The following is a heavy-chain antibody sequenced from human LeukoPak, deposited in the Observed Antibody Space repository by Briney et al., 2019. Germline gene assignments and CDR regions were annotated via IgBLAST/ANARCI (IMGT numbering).Heavy chain of an antibody. V-gene: IGHV1-18*01. CDR3: ARVGINRLMWSGEKNYYYYMDV. D-gene: IGHD3-10*01. CDR1: GYTFSRYG. J-gene: IGHJ6*03. CDR2: ISAYNGYT. Sequence: ASVKVSCKASGYTFSRYGINWVRQAPGQGLEWMGWISAYNGYTDFTQKLQGRVTMTTDTSTSTASMELRSLRSDDTAVYYCARVGINRLMWSGEKNYYYYMDVWGKGTTVTISS.